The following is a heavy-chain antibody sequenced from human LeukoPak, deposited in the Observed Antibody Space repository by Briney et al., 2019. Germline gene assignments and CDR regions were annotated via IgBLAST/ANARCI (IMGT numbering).Heavy chain of an antibody. J-gene: IGHJ4*02. CDR1: GYTFTGYY. D-gene: IGHD5-18*01. V-gene: IGHV1-2*02. Sequence: ASVKVSCKASGYTFTGYYIHWVRQAPGQGLKWMGWINPNSGDTNYAQKFQGRVTMTRDTSISTAYMELSSLRSDDTAVYYCARGLEGYSYGLLDYWGQGTLVTVSS. CDR3: ARGLEGYSYGLLDY. CDR2: INPNSGDT.